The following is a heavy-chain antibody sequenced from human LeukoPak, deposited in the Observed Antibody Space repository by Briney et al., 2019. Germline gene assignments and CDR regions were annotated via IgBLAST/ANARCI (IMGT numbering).Heavy chain of an antibody. CDR3: AKDSGGGYYDSSGYFDY. J-gene: IGHJ4*02. CDR2: ISYDGSNK. Sequence: PGGSLRLSCAASGFTFSSYGMHWVRQAPGKGLEWVAVISYDGSNKYYADSVKGRFTISRDNSKNTLHLQMNSLRAEDTAVYYCAKDSGGGYYDSSGYFDYWGQGTLVTVSS. D-gene: IGHD3-22*01. V-gene: IGHV3-30*18. CDR1: GFTFSSYG.